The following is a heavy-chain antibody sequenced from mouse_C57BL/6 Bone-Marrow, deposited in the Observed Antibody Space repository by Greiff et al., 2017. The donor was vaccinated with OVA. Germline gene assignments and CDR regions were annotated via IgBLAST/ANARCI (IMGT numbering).Heavy chain of an antibody. CDR1: GYTFTSYW. J-gene: IGHJ2*01. CDR2: IHPNSGST. Sequence: QVHVKQPGAELVKPGASVTLSCKASGYTFTSYWMHWVKQRSGQGLEWIGMIHPNSGSTIYNEKFKSKATLTVDKSSSTAYMQLSSLTSEDSAVYYCARGNSNIYFDGWGQGTTLTVSS. CDR3: ARGNSNIYFDG. V-gene: IGHV1-64*01. D-gene: IGHD2-5*01.